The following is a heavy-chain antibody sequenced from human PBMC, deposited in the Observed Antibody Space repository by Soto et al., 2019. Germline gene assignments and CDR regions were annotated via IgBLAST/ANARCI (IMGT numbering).Heavy chain of an antibody. CDR2: VKQDGSEK. CDR3: ARHHGDIAIDI. D-gene: IGHD4-17*01. V-gene: IGHV3-7*01. CDR1: GFTFSSYW. Sequence: GGSLRLSCAASGFTFSSYWMSWVRQAPGKGLEWVANVKQDGSEKYYVDSVKGRFTISRDNAKNSLYLQMNSLRAEDTAVYYCARHHGDIAIDIWGQGPIVTVSS. J-gene: IGHJ3*02.